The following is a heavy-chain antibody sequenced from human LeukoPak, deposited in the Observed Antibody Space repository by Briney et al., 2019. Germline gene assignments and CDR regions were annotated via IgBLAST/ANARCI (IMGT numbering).Heavy chain of an antibody. V-gene: IGHV1-2*02. CDR3: ARDRRGTGNSFDY. CDR2: INPNSGGT. Sequence: ASVKVSCKASGYTLTGYYMHWVRQAPGQGLEWMGWINPNSGGTNYAQKFQGRVTMTRDTSISTAYMELSRLRSDDTAVYYCARDRRGTGNSFDYWGQGTLVTVSS. CDR1: GYTLTGYY. D-gene: IGHD2-8*02. J-gene: IGHJ4*02.